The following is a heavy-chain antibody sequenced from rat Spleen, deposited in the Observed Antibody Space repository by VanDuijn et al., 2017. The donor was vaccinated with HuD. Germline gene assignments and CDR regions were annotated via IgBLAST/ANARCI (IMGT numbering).Heavy chain of an antibody. D-gene: IGHD1-9*01. CDR1: GFPFSNYG. J-gene: IGHJ2*01. CDR3: ARRHYGYTDYFDY. Sequence: EVQLVESGGGLVQPGRSLKLSCVASGFPFSNYGMPWVRQAPTKGLEWVASISNTGGSTYYPDSGKGRLTISRDNAKSTLYLQMNSLRSEDTATYYCARRHYGYTDYFDYWGQGVMVTVSS. V-gene: IGHV5-19*01. CDR2: ISNTGGST.